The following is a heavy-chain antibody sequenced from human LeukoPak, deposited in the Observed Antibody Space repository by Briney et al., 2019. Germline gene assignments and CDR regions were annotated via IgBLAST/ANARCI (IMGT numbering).Heavy chain of an antibody. J-gene: IGHJ4*02. D-gene: IGHD1-26*01. CDR2: ISYDGSNK. V-gene: IGHV3-30*03. Sequence: GGSLRLSCAASGFTFSSYWMSWVRQAPGKGLEWVAVISYDGSNKYYADSVKGRFTISRDNSKNTLYLQMNSLRAEDTAVYYCAREWELLLDYWGQGTLVTVSS. CDR3: AREWELLLDY. CDR1: GFTFSSYW.